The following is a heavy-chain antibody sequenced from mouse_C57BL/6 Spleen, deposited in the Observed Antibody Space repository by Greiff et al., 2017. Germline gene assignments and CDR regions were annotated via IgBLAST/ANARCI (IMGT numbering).Heavy chain of an antibody. J-gene: IGHJ3*01. CDR1: GYSITSGYY. CDR2: ISYDGSN. Sequence: EVQRVESGPGLVKPSQSLSLTCSVTGYSITSGYYWNWIRQFPGNKLEWIGYISYDGSNNYNPSLKNRISITRDTSKNQFFLKLNSVTTEDTATYYCASYYGYDGFAYWGQGTLVTVSA. V-gene: IGHV3-6*01. CDR3: ASYYGYDGFAY. D-gene: IGHD2-2*01.